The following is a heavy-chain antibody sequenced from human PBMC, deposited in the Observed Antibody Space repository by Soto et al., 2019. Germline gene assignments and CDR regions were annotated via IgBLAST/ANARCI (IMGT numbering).Heavy chain of an antibody. CDR1: GYTFTSYG. J-gene: IGHJ6*03. Sequence: ASVKVSCKASGYTFTSYGISWVRQAPGQGLEWMGWISAYNGNTNYAQKLQGRVTMTTDTSTSTAYMELRSLRSDDTAVYYCARGDPPRLRYFDWPPHYYYYYMDVWGKGTTVTVSS. V-gene: IGHV1-18*01. CDR2: ISAYNGNT. D-gene: IGHD3-9*01. CDR3: ARGDPPRLRYFDWPPHYYYYYMDV.